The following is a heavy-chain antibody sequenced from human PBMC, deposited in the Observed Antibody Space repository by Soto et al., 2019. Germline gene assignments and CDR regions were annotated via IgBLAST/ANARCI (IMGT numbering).Heavy chain of an antibody. Sequence: EVQLVESGGGLVQPGGSLRLSCAASGFTFSNYWMSWVRQAPGKGLEWVANIKQDGSEEYSVDSVKGRFTISRDNANNSLYLQMSSLRADDTAVYYCTRGIRGSSGWSYYYGMDVWGQGTTVTVSS. CDR1: GFTFSNYW. V-gene: IGHV3-7*03. CDR2: IKQDGSEE. CDR3: TRGIRGSSGWSYYYGMDV. D-gene: IGHD6-19*01. J-gene: IGHJ6*02.